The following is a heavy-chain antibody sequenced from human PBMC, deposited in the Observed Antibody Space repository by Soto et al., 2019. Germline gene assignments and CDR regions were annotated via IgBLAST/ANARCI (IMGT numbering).Heavy chain of an antibody. Sequence: QVQLQESGPGVVKPSGTLSLTCAVSGGSVSSDYWWCWVRLPPGKGLEWIGEIYHSGLTNYNPSLNRRVTISLKKSKTQLFLIVNSVTAADTAVDFCARDRPSYGRNFDYWGQGTLVTVSS. D-gene: IGHD1-26*01. CDR2: IYHSGLT. CDR1: GGSVSSDYW. J-gene: IGHJ4*02. V-gene: IGHV4-4*02. CDR3: ARDRPSYGRNFDY.